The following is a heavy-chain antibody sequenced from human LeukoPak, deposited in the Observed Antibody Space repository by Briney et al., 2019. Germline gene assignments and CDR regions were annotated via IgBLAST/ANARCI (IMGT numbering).Heavy chain of an antibody. CDR1: GFTFSSYW. CDR2: IKQDGSEK. J-gene: IGHJ4*02. Sequence: GGSLRLSCAASGFTFSSYWMSWVRQAPGKGLEWVANIKQDGSEKYYVDSVKGRFTISRDNAKNSLYLEMNSLRVEDTAIYYCAKDHVGIAMIVMVLDSWGQGTLVTVSS. V-gene: IGHV3-7*03. CDR3: AKDHVGIAMIVMVLDS. D-gene: IGHD3-22*01.